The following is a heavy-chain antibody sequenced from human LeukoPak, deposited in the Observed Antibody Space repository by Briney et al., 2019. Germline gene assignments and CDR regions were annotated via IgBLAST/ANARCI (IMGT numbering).Heavy chain of an antibody. CDR1: GFTFSSYG. Sequence: GGSLRLSCAGSGFTFSSYGMHWVRQAPGKGLEWVAFIRYDGSNKYYADSVKGRFTISRDNSKNTLYLQMNSLRAEDTAVYYCAKDRTVAIYYYYMDVWGKGTTVTISS. J-gene: IGHJ6*03. V-gene: IGHV3-30*02. D-gene: IGHD2-15*01. CDR2: IRYDGSNK. CDR3: AKDRTVAIYYYYMDV.